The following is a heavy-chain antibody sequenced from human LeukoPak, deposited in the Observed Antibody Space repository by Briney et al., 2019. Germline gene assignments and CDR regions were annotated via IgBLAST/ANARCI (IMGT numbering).Heavy chain of an antibody. CDR3: ARSMVTDAFDI. J-gene: IGHJ3*02. CDR1: GYSSTPET. V-gene: IGHV1-3*01. Sequence: ASVKVSCKASGYSSTPETITWVRQAPGQGLEWMGWINAGNGNTKYSQKFQGRVTITRDTSASTAYMELSSLRSEDTAVYYCARSMVTDAFDIWGQGTMVTVSS. D-gene: IGHD4/OR15-4a*01. CDR2: INAGNGNT.